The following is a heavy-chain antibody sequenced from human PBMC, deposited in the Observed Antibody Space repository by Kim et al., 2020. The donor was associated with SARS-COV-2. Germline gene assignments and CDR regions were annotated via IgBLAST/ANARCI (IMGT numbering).Heavy chain of an antibody. J-gene: IGHJ5*02. CDR1: GGSISSGSYY. V-gene: IGHV4-61*02. CDR2: IYTSGST. CDR3: ARERSSWYDRRWGNWFDP. D-gene: IGHD6-13*01. Sequence: SETLSLTCTVSGGSISSGSYYWSWIRQPAGKGLEWIGRIYTSGSTNYNPSLKSRVTISVDTSKNQFSLKLSSVTAADTAVYYCARERSSWYDRRWGNWFDPWGQGTLVTVSS.